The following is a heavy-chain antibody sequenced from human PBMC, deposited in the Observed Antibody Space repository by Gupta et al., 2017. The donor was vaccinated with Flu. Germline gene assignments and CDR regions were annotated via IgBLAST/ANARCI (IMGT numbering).Heavy chain of an antibody. V-gene: IGHV3-7*01. CDR2: IKLDGSEK. CDR1: YW. Sequence: YWMSWVRQAPGKGLEWVANIKLDGSEKYYVDSVKGRFTISRDNPKNSLYLQMNSLRAEDTAVYYCARPIYGDSGLYGMDVWGQGTTVTVSS. CDR3: ARPIYGDSGLYGMDV. J-gene: IGHJ6*02. D-gene: IGHD4-17*01.